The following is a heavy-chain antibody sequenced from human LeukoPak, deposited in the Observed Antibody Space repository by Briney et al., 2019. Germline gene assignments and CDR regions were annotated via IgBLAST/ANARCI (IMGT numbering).Heavy chain of an antibody. J-gene: IGHJ4*02. Sequence: ASVKVPCKVSGYTLTELSMHWVRQAPGKGLEWMGGFDPEDGETIYAQKFQGRVTMTEDTSTDTAYMELSSLRSEDTAVYYCATQGYYDYIWGSYRKGVPYTSIDYWGQGTLVTVSS. D-gene: IGHD3-16*02. CDR1: GYTLTELS. V-gene: IGHV1-24*01. CDR2: FDPEDGET. CDR3: ATQGYYDYIWGSYRKGVPYTSIDY.